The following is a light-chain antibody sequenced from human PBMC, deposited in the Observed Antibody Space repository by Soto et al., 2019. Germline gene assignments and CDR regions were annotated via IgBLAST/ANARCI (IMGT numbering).Light chain of an antibody. J-gene: IGLJ3*02. CDR1: SSDVGSYNL. CDR3: CSYAGSGPV. Sequence: QSALTQPASVSGSPGQSITISCTGTSSDVGSYNLVSWYQQHPGKAPKLMIYEVSKRPSGVSNRFSGSKSGNTASLTISGLQAEDEADYYCCSYAGSGPVFGGGTKLTVL. CDR2: EVS. V-gene: IGLV2-23*02.